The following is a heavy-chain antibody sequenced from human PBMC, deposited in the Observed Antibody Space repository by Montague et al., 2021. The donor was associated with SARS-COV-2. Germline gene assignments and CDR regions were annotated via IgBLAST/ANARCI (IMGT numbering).Heavy chain of an antibody. CDR1: GGSFSGYY. Sequence: SETLSLTCAVYGGSFSGYYWSWIRQPPGKGLEWIGEINHSGSTNYNPSLKSRVTISVDTSKNQFSLKLSSVTAADTAVYYCARGSSSSSWYGPKYYLDYWGQGTLVTVSS. CDR3: ARGSSSSSWYGPKYYLDY. CDR2: INHSGST. D-gene: IGHD6-13*01. J-gene: IGHJ4*02. V-gene: IGHV4-34*01.